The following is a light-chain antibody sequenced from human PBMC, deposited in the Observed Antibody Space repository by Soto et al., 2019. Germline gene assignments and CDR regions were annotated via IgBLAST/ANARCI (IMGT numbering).Light chain of an antibody. CDR3: QQYGSSPRT. V-gene: IGKV3-20*01. CDR1: QSVSFSF. J-gene: IGKJ2*01. CDR2: GAS. Sequence: EIVLTQSPGTLSLSPGERATLSCRASQSVSFSFLAWYQQKPGQAPRLLIYGASSRATGIPDRFSGSGSRTDFTLTISRLEPEDFAVYYCQQYGSSPRTFGQGTKLEIK.